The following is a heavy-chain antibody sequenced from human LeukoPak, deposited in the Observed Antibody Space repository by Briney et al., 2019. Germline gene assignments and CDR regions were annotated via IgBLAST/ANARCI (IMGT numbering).Heavy chain of an antibody. CDR1: GFVVSGNY. J-gene: IGHJ4*02. CDR2: LRNDGST. Sequence: QTGGSLRLSCAASGFVVSGNYMSWVRQAPGKGLEWVSVLRNDGSTNYADSVKGRFTISRDNSKNTLYLQLNNLRAEDTAVYYCARLAALVRGVIDYWGQGTLVTVSS. D-gene: IGHD3-10*01. V-gene: IGHV3-66*04. CDR3: ARLAALVRGVIDY.